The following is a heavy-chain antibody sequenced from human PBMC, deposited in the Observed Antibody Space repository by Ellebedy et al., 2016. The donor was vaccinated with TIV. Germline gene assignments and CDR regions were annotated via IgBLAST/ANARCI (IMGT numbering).Heavy chain of an antibody. J-gene: IGHJ5*02. CDR1: GFTFSSYW. CDR2: IKQDGSEK. Sequence: GESLKISXAASGFTFSSYWMSWVRQAPGKGLEWVANIKQDGSEKYYVDSVKGRFTISRDNAKNSLYLQMNSLRAEDTAVYYCARNEYFDWLLGRNWFDPWGQGTLVTVSS. CDR3: ARNEYFDWLLGRNWFDP. D-gene: IGHD3-9*01. V-gene: IGHV3-7*01.